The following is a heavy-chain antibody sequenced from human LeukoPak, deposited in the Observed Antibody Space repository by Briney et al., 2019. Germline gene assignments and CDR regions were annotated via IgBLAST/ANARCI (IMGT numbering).Heavy chain of an antibody. CDR1: GFTSSSYA. D-gene: IGHD4-17*01. J-gene: IGHJ4*02. V-gene: IGHV3-30-3*01. CDR2: ISYDGSNK. Sequence: PGGSLRLSCAASGFTSSSYAMHWVRQAPGKGLEWVAVISYDGSNKYYADSVKGRFTISRDNSKNTLYLQMNSLRAEGTAVYYCAREESQAYGDYVGCFDYWGQGTLVTVSS. CDR3: AREESQAYGDYVGCFDY.